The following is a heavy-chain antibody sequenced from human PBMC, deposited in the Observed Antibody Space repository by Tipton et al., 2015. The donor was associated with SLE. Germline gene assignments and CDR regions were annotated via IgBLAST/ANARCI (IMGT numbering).Heavy chain of an antibody. D-gene: IGHD2-15*01. CDR3: ARYSLTNWDLDL. Sequence: LRLSCTVSGGSMSTYYWSWIRLPPGKGLEWIGYIYYSGGTSYNPSLNSRVTISVDTSRNQFSLKLTSVTAADSAVYYCARYSLTNWDLDLWGRGTLVTVSS. V-gene: IGHV4-59*01. CDR2: IYYSGGT. J-gene: IGHJ2*01. CDR1: GGSMSTYY.